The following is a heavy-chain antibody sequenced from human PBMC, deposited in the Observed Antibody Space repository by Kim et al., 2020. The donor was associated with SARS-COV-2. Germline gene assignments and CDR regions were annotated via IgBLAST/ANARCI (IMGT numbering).Heavy chain of an antibody. CDR3: ARVSVEMATIPAYYFDY. V-gene: IGHV1-69*04. Sequence: FQGRVTITADKATSPAYMELSSLRSEDTAVYYCARVSVEMATIPAYYFDYWGQGTLVTVSS. D-gene: IGHD5-12*01. J-gene: IGHJ4*02.